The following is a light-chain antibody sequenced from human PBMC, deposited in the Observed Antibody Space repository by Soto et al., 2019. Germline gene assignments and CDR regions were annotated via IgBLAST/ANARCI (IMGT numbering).Light chain of an antibody. J-gene: IGKJ1*01. V-gene: IGKV3-15*01. Sequence: EIVMTQSPATLSVSPGERATLSCRASQSVSSNLAWYQQKPGQAPRLLIYGASTMATGIAARFSGSGSGTEFPLTICSLQSEDFAVYYCQQYNNWPPGAFGQGTKVEIK. CDR2: GAS. CDR1: QSVSSN. CDR3: QQYNNWPPGA.